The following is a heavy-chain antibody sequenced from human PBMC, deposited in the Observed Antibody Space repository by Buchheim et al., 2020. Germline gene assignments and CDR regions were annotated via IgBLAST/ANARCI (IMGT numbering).Heavy chain of an antibody. V-gene: IGHV1-69*08. CDR1: GGTFSSYT. CDR2: IIPILGIA. Sequence: QVQLVQSGAEVKKPGSSVKVSCKASGGTFSSYTISWVRQAPGQGLEWMGRIIPILGIANYAQKFQGRVTITGDTSTSTAYMELSSLRSEDTAVYYCSRDTLTVTTGTYYFDYWGQGTL. D-gene: IGHD4-17*01. J-gene: IGHJ4*02. CDR3: SRDTLTVTTGTYYFDY.